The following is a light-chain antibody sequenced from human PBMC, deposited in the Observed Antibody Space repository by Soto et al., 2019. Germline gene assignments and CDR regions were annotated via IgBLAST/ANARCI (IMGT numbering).Light chain of an antibody. Sequence: EIVLTQSQSTLSLSPGERSTLSCRASQSVRSYLAWYQQKPGQAPRLLMYDASNRASGIPARFSGSGSGTDFTLTISSLEPEDFAVYYCQQRSNGLTFGPGTKVDIK. CDR2: DAS. V-gene: IGKV3-11*01. CDR3: QQRSNGLT. J-gene: IGKJ3*01. CDR1: QSVRSY.